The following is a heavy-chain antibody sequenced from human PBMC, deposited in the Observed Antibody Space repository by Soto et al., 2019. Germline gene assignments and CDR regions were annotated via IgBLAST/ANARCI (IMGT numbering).Heavy chain of an antibody. CDR3: ASEAAAAVGEHDY. Sequence: QVQVVQSGAEVKKPGASVKVSCKTSGYTFTTYGIGWVRQAPGQGLEWMGWISGANGHTNYAQNVQGRVTVTTDTSQRTAYIELRTLRSDGSAVYYWASEAAAAVGEHDYWGQGTLVTVSS. J-gene: IGHJ4*02. V-gene: IGHV1-18*01. D-gene: IGHD6-13*01. CDR1: GYTFTTYG. CDR2: ISGANGHT.